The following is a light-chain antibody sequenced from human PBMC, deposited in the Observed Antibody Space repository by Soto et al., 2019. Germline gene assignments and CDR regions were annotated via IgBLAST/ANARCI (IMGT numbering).Light chain of an antibody. CDR1: QSISNN. V-gene: IGKV3-15*01. CDR3: QQYNNWPPRT. CDR2: GAT. J-gene: IGKJ2*01. Sequence: EIVMTQSPATLSVSPGERATLSCRASQSISNNLAWYQQKPGQAPSLLIYGATTRATGIPARFSGSGSGTEFTLTISSLQSKDSAFYYCQQYNNWPPRTFGQGTKREIK.